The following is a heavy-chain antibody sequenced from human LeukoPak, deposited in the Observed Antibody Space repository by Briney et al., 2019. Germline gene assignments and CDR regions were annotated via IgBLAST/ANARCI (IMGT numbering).Heavy chain of an antibody. J-gene: IGHJ5*02. CDR2: IYYSGST. Sequence: PSETLSLTCTVSGGSISRYYWSWIRQAPGKGLERVGYIYYSGSTNYNPSLKSRVTISVDTSKNQFSLKLSSVTAADTAVYYCASARIQLDPWGQGTLVTVSS. CDR3: ASARIQLDP. CDR1: GGSISRYY. V-gene: IGHV4-59*01. D-gene: IGHD5-18*01.